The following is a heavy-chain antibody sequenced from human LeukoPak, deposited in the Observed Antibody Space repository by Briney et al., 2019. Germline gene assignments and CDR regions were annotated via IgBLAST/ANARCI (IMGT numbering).Heavy chain of an antibody. V-gene: IGHV4-59*08. CDR3: ARRNAVAAAGLYYFDY. D-gene: IGHD6-13*01. J-gene: IGHJ4*02. CDR1: GGSISSYY. CDR2: IYYSGST. Sequence: SETLSLTCTVSGGSISSYYWSWIRQPPGKGLAWIGYIYYSGSTNYIPSLKSRVTISVDTSKNQFSLKLSSVTDADTAVYYCARRNAVAAAGLYYFDYWGQGTLVTVSS.